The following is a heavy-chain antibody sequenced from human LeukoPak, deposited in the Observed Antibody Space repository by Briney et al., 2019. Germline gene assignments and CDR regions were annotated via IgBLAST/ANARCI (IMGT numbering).Heavy chain of an antibody. Sequence: ASVKVSCKASGYTFTGYYMHWVRQAPGQGLEWMGWINPNSGGTNYAQKFQGRVTMTRDTSISTAYMELSRLRSDDTAVYYCARVSFWAKYDYSEDWGQGTLVTVSS. CDR3: ARVSFWAKYDYSED. CDR1: GYTFTGYY. D-gene: IGHD4-11*01. J-gene: IGHJ4*02. CDR2: INPNSGGT. V-gene: IGHV1-2*02.